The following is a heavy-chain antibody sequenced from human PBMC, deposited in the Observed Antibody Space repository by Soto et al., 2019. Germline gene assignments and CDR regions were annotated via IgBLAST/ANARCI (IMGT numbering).Heavy chain of an antibody. J-gene: IGHJ4*02. V-gene: IGHV1-46*03. D-gene: IGHD3-10*01. Sequence: QVQLVQSGAEVKKPGASVKVSCKASGYTFTSYYMHWVRQAPGQGLEWMGIINPSGGSTSYAQKFQGRVTMTRDTSTSTVYMELSSLRSEDTAVYYCATASWYYGSGSPGNPDYWGQGTLVTVSS. CDR1: GYTFTSYY. CDR2: INPSGGST. CDR3: ATASWYYGSGSPGNPDY.